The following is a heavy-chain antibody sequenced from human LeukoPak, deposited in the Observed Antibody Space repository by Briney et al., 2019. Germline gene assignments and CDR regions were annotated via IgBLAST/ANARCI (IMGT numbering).Heavy chain of an antibody. J-gene: IGHJ3*02. Sequence: GSLRLSCAASGFTFSSYSMNWVRQPPGKGLEWIGEINHSGSTNYNPSLKSRVTISVDTSKNQFSLKLSSVTAADTAVYYCARSVIPLDAFDIWGQGTMVTVSS. D-gene: IGHD3-16*02. CDR2: INHSGST. CDR1: GFTFSSYS. CDR3: ARSVIPLDAFDI. V-gene: IGHV4-34*01.